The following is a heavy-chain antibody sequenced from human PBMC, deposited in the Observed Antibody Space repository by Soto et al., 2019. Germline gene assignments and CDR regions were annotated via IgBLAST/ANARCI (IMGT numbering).Heavy chain of an antibody. J-gene: IGHJ6*02. D-gene: IGHD2-2*02. CDR3: ARAGDIVVVPAAILDYYGMDV. Sequence: GGSLRLSCAASGFTFISYWMIWLRHSPGKWREWVGNIKQDGSEKYYVDSVKGRFTISRDNAKNSLYLQMNSLRAEDTAVYYCARAGDIVVVPAAILDYYGMDVWGQGTTVTVSS. V-gene: IGHV3-7*03. CDR2: IKQDGSEK. CDR1: GFTFISYW.